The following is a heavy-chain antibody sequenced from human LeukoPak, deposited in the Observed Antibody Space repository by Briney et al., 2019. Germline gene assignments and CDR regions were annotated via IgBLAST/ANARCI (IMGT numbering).Heavy chain of an antibody. V-gene: IGHV4-59*08. Sequence: SETLSLTCTVSGGSISGYLWSWIRQPPGKGLEWIGYISYSGTTNHNPSLRSRVTIITDTSKNQFSLRLSSVTAADTAVYYCARRNYGDYDHYFDSWGQGTLVTVSS. J-gene: IGHJ4*02. D-gene: IGHD4-17*01. CDR2: ISYSGTT. CDR1: GGSISGYL. CDR3: ARRNYGDYDHYFDS.